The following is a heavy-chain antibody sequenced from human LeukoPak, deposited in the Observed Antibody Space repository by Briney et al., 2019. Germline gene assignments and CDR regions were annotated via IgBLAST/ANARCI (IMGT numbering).Heavy chain of an antibody. D-gene: IGHD3-22*01. J-gene: IGHJ6*02. Sequence: SEPLSLTCPVSGGSISSSSYYWGWIRQPPGKGLEWIGSIYYSGSTYYNPSLKSRVTISVDTSKNQFSLKLSSVTAADTAVYYCARVSYYYDSSGYQTRAYYYYGMDVWGQGTTVTVSS. CDR3: ARVSYYYDSSGYQTRAYYYYGMDV. CDR2: IYYSGST. CDR1: GGSISSSSYY. V-gene: IGHV4-39*07.